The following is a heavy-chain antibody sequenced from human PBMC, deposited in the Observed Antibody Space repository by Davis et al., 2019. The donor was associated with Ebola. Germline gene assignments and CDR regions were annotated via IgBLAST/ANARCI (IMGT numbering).Heavy chain of an antibody. V-gene: IGHV3-30*18. J-gene: IGHJ4*02. CDR3: EKDFDTRVTTEGY. CDR2: ISYDGSNK. CDR1: GFTFSNYD. D-gene: IGHD4-17*01. Sequence: GESLKISCAASGFTFSNYDMHWVRQAPGKGLEWVAVISYDGSNKYYADSVKGRFTISRDNSENTLYLQMHSLRPEDTAVYYCEKDFDTRVTTEGYWGQGTLVTVSS.